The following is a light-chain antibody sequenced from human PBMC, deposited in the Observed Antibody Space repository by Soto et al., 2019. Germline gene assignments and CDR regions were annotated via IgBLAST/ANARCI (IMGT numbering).Light chain of an antibody. CDR1: SSDVGGYNY. CDR3: CSYAGSYTFYV. Sequence: QSVLTQPRSVSGSPGQSVTISCTGTSSDVGGYNYVSWYQQHPGKAPRLMIYDVSKRPSGVPDRFSGSKSGNTASLTISGLQAEDEADYYCCSYAGSYTFYVFGIGTKLTVL. V-gene: IGLV2-11*01. CDR2: DVS. J-gene: IGLJ1*01.